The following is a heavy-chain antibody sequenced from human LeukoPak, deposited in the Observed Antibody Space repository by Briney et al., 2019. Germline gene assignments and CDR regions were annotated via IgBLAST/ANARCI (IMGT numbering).Heavy chain of an antibody. D-gene: IGHD6-6*01. V-gene: IGHV3-74*01. J-gene: IGHJ4*02. CDR3: ARGTLIITALIDY. CDR1: GFTFSSNW. CDR2: IKSDGSIT. Sequence: GGSLRLSCAASGFTFSSNWMHWVRQAPGKGLVWVSRIKSDGSITSYADSVKGRFTISRDNAKNTLYLQMYSLRAEDTAVYYCARGTLIITALIDYWGQGTLVTVSS.